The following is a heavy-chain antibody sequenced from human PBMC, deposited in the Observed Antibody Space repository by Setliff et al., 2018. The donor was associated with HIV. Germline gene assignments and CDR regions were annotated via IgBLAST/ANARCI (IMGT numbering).Heavy chain of an antibody. D-gene: IGHD3-16*01. V-gene: IGHV4-59*11. CDR1: GASMSGHY. CDR3: ATYPRPPYDFEY. CDR2: VYYTGTT. J-gene: IGHJ4*02. Sequence: LSLTCTVSGASMSGHYWSWLRQPPGKTLEWIGYVYYTGTTNYNPSLQSRVTISLDTSKSQFSLKLTSATAADTAVYYCATYPRPPYDFEYWGQGSLVTAPQ.